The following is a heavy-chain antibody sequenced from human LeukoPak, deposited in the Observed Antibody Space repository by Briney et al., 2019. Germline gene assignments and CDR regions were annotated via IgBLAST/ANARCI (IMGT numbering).Heavy chain of an antibody. V-gene: IGHV3-43*02. CDR1: GFTFDDYA. J-gene: IGHJ5*02. CDR3: AKDIGGYSYGFNWFDP. CDR2: ISGDGGST. Sequence: GGSLRLSCVASGFTFDDYAMHWVRHAPGKGLEWVSLISGDGGSTYYADSVKGRFTISRDNSKNSLYLQMNSLRTEDTALYYCAKDIGGYSYGFNWFDPWGQGTLVTVSS. D-gene: IGHD5-18*01.